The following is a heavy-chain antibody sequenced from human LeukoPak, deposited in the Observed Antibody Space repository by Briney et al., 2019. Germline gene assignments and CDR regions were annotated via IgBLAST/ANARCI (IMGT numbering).Heavy chain of an antibody. D-gene: IGHD3-10*01. CDR3: ARAVPMARGVNYYDY. J-gene: IGHJ4*02. V-gene: IGHV3-13*01. Sequence: GGSLRLSCAASGFTFSTSDMHWVRQATGKGLEWVSAIGPTGDTYYPGSVKGRFTISRENARNSLYLQMNSLRAGDTAVYYCARAVPMARGVNYYDYWGQGTLVTVSS. CDR2: IGPTGDT. CDR1: GFTFSTSD.